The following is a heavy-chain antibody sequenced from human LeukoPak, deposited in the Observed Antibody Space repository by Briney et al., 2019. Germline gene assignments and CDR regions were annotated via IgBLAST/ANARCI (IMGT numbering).Heavy chain of an antibody. CDR3: ARELTMVRGGMDV. J-gene: IGHJ6*02. D-gene: IGHD3-10*01. CDR2: IIPIFGTA. CDR1: GGTFSSYA. V-gene: IGHV1-69*13. Sequence: SVKVSCKASGGTFSSYAISWVRQAPGQGLEWMGGIIPIFGTANYAQKFQGRVMITADESTSTAYMELSSLRSEDTAVYYCARELTMVRGGMDVWGQGTTVTVSS.